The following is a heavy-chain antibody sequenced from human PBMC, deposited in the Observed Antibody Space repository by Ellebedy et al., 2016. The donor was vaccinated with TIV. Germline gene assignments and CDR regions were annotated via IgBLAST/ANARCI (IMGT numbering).Heavy chain of an antibody. CDR3: ARDDSYGGGPEF. J-gene: IGHJ4*02. CDR2: VNSDGSNL. Sequence: PGGSLRLSCAASGFSFRRYWMHWVRQAPGKGLVWVSRVNSDGSNLGYVGSVKGRFTISRDNAKNTLYLQMNSLRVEDTAVYYCARDDSYGGGPEFWGQGTLVTVSS. CDR1: GFSFRRYW. V-gene: IGHV3-74*01. D-gene: IGHD2-21*01.